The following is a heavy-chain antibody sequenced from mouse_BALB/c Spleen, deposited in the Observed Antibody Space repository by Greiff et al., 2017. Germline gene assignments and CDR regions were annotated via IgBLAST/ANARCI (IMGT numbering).Heavy chain of an antibody. D-gene: IGHD3-3*01. V-gene: IGHV5-6-3*01. CDR3: ARGGTYYFDY. J-gene: IGHJ2*01. CDR2: INSNGGST. Sequence: EVQVVESGGGLVQPGGSLKLSCAASGFTFSSYGMSWVRQTPDKRLELVATINSNGGSTYYPDSVKGRFTISRDNAKNTLYLQMSSLKSEDTAMYYCARGGTYYFDYWGQGTTLTVSS. CDR1: GFTFSSYG.